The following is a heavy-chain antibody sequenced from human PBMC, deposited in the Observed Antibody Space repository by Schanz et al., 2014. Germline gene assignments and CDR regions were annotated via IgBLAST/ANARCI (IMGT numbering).Heavy chain of an antibody. CDR2: TRNRANNYFT. CDR3: TRVTISPGGRGLDV. Sequence: EVQLVESGGGLVQPGGSLRLSCAASGFTFSAYYMDWVRQAPGKGLEWDGRTRNRANNYFTEYAASVKGRFTISRDDSKNSVYRQMSSLKSEDTALYSCTRVTISPGGRGLDVWGRGTTVTVSS. D-gene: IGHD3-16*01. J-gene: IGHJ6*02. V-gene: IGHV3-72*01. CDR1: GFTFSAYY.